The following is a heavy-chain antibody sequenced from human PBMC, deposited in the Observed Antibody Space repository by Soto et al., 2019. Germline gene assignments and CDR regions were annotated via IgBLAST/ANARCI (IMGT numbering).Heavy chain of an antibody. D-gene: IGHD5-12*01. CDR2: ISGSGGST. V-gene: IGHV3-23*01. Sequence: GGSLRLSCAAPGFTFSSYAMSWVRQAPGKGLEWVSAISGSGGSTYYADSVKGRFTISRDNSKNTLYLQMNSLRAEDTAVYYCAKCSFGEIVATIAGYDYWGQGTLVTVSS. CDR1: GFTFSSYA. J-gene: IGHJ4*02. CDR3: AKCSFGEIVATIAGYDY.